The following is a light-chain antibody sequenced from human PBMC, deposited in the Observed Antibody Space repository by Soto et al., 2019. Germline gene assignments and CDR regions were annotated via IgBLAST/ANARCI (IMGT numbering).Light chain of an antibody. CDR1: QTISHY. J-gene: IGKJ5*01. CDR3: QQSYTPPIT. CDR2: AAS. Sequence: DIQLTQSPSSLSSYFLDRFTITCLSSQTISHYLQWYQQKPGRAPKALIHAASRLQSGVPSRFSGSGSGTDFTLTISSLQPEDSATYFCQQSYTPPITFGQGTRLEI. V-gene: IGKV1-39*01.